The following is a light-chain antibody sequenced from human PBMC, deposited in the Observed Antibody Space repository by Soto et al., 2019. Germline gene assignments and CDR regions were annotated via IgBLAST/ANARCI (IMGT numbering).Light chain of an antibody. CDR2: DVR. J-gene: IGLJ1*01. CDR3: CSYAGSYTSPYV. V-gene: IGLV2-11*01. CDR1: SSDVGGYNY. Sequence: QSVLTQPPSVSGSPGQSVTISCTGTSSDVGGYNYVSWYQQHPGRAPKLLIYDVRKWPSGVPDRLSGSKFGDTASLTISGLQPEDEADYYCCSYAGSYTSPYVFGTGTKVTVL.